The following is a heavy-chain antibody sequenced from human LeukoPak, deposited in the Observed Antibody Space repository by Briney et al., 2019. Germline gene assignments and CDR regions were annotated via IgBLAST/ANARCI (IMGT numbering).Heavy chain of an antibody. D-gene: IGHD1-26*01. CDR1: GFPFSDFA. J-gene: IGHJ6*04. Sequence: PGGSLRLSCAASGFPFSDFAMSWVRQAPGKGLQWVSTLSGSGDGTYFADALKGRFTISRDNSKNTLYLQMNSLRADDTAVYYCAKNEGWELHQYSLDVWGTGTAVTVSS. CDR2: LSGSGDGT. V-gene: IGHV3-23*01. CDR3: AKNEGWELHQYSLDV.